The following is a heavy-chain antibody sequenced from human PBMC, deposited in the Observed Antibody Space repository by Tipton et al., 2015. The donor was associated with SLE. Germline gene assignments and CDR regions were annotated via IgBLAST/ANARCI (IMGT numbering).Heavy chain of an antibody. V-gene: IGHV4-39*07. Sequence: TLSLTCTVSGGSISSGGYYWGWIRQPPGKGLEWIGSIYHSGSTYYTPSPTSRVTISVDTSKNQFSLKLSSVTAADTAVYYCARGVRGQQLVRRYYYYGMDVWGQGTTVTVSS. D-gene: IGHD6-13*01. CDR1: GGSISSGGYY. CDR3: ARGVRGQQLVRRYYYYGMDV. CDR2: IYHSGST. J-gene: IGHJ6*02.